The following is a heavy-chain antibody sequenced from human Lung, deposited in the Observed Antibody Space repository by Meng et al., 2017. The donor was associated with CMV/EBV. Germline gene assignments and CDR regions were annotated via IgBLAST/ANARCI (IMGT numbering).Heavy chain of an antibody. D-gene: IGHD3-22*01. CDR3: TTQTYYYDSDGVYHWYDP. J-gene: IGHJ5*02. CDR1: GFTFSGSA. CDR2: IRTKTNNYAT. Sequence: GESLKISCAASGFTFSGSAMHWVRQASGKGLEWVGRIRTKTNNYATSYAASVKGRFTISRDDSENTAHLQMNSVKTEDTAVYYCTTQTYYYDSDGVYHWYDPWGQRTLVTVSS. V-gene: IGHV3-73*01.